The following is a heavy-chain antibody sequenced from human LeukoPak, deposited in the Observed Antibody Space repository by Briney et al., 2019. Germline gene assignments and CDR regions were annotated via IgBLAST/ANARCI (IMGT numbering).Heavy chain of an antibody. CDR1: GGTFSSYA. J-gene: IGHJ4*02. CDR2: IIPIFGTA. Sequence: GSSVRVSCKASGGTFSSYAISWVRQAPGQGLEWMGGIIPIFGTANYAQKFQGRVTITADKSTSTAYMELSSLRSEDTAVYYCARDGAAAGSDYWGQGTLVTVSS. CDR3: ARDGAAAGSDY. D-gene: IGHD6-13*01. V-gene: IGHV1-69*06.